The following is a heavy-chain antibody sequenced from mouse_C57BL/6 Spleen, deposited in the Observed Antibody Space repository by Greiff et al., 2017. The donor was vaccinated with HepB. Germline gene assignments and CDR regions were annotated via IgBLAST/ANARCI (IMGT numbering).Heavy chain of an antibody. CDR2: INPNYGTT. V-gene: IGHV1-39*01. CDR3: ARSPHAAKALYWYFDV. CDR1: GYSFTDYN. Sequence: EVKLQQSGPELVKPGASVKISCKASGYSFTDYNMNWVKQSNGKSLEWIGVINPNYGTTSYNQKFKGKATLTVDQSSSTAYMQLNSLTSEDSAVYYCARSPHAAKALYWYFDVWGTGTTVTVSS. J-gene: IGHJ1*03.